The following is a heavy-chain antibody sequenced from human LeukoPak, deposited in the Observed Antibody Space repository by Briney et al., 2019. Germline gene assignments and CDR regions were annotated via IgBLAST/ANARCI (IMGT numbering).Heavy chain of an antibody. CDR3: ARAYDFWSGYHFDP. CDR1: GGSISSGSYY. CDR2: IYTSGST. J-gene: IGHJ5*02. Sequence: SQTLSLTCTVSGGSISSGSYYWSWIRQPAGKGLEWIGRIYTSGSTNYNPSLKSRVTISVDTSKNQFSLKLSSVTAADTAVYYCARAYDFWSGYHFDPWGQGTLVTVSS. D-gene: IGHD3-3*01. V-gene: IGHV4-61*02.